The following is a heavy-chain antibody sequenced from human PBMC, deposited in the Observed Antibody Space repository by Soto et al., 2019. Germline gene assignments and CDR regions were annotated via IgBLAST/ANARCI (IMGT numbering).Heavy chain of an antibody. V-gene: IGHV4-4*02. Sequence: QMQLQESGPGLVKPSETLSLTCAVSSASIISEQRWTWVRQPPGKGLEWIGEIHHSGSTNNNPSLRSRATMSVDKSKNQFSLNLNSVTAADTALYYCARSFGWYAIDHWGQGTLVIVSS. J-gene: IGHJ4*02. CDR3: ARSFGWYAIDH. CDR1: SASIISEQR. CDR2: IHHSGST. D-gene: IGHD6-19*01.